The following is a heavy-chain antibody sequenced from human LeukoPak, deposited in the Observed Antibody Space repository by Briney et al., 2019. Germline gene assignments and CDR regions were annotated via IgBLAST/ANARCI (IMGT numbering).Heavy chain of an antibody. CDR1: GGSITSNSYY. Sequence: SETLPLTCTVSGGSITSNSYYWGWIRQPPGNGLEWIGSIYYSGSTYYNPSLKSRVTISVDTSKNQVSLKLSSVTAADTAVYYCARGRRDGYMLLWEDYWGQGTLVTVSS. CDR2: IYYSGST. D-gene: IGHD5-24*01. V-gene: IGHV4-39*07. CDR3: ARGRRDGYMLLWEDY. J-gene: IGHJ4*02.